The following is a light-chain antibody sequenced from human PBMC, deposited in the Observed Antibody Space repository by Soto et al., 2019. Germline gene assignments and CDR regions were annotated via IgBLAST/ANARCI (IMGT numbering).Light chain of an antibody. CDR1: QSISSW. CDR2: DAS. J-gene: IGKJ1*01. Sequence: DIRMTQSPSTLSASVGDRVTITCRASQSISSWLAWYQQKPGKAPKLLIYDASSLEGGVPSRFSGSGSGTEFTLTISSLQPDDFATYYCHQYNSYPWTFGQGTKVVIK. V-gene: IGKV1-5*01. CDR3: HQYNSYPWT.